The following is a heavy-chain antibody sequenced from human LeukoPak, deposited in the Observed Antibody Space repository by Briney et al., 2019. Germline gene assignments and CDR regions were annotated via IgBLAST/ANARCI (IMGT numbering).Heavy chain of an antibody. CDR3: ARDFAVTTQKYYYYYGMDV. V-gene: IGHV1-18*01. CDR2: INSNNGNT. CDR1: GYTFTSYG. Sequence: GASVKVSCKASGYTFTSYGISWVRQAPGPGLEWMGWINSNNGNTNYEQKFQGRVTMTTDTSTSTAYMELRSLRSDDTAVYYCARDFAVTTQKYYYYYGMDVWGQGTTVTVSS. D-gene: IGHD4-11*01. J-gene: IGHJ6*02.